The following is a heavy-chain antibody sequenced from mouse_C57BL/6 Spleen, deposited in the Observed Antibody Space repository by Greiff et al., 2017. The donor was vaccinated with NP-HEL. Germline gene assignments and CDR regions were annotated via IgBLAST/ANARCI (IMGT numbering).Heavy chain of an antibody. CDR2: IWSGGST. D-gene: IGHD1-1*01. V-gene: IGHV2-2*01. Sequence: VQLQQSGPGLVQPSQSLSITCTVSGFSLTSYGVHWVRQSPGKGLEWLGVIWSGGSTDYNAAFISRLSISKDNSKSQVFFKMNSLQADDTAIYYCARNPSYYYGSSYGYFDYWGQGTTLTVSS. CDR1: GFSLTSYG. CDR3: ARNPSYYYGSSYGYFDY. J-gene: IGHJ2*01.